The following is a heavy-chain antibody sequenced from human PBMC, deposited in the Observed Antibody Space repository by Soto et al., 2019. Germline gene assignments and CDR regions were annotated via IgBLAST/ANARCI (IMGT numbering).Heavy chain of an antibody. CDR2: IYSEGTP. CDR1: GFTVGSNY. Sequence: EVQLVESGGGLTQPGVSLRLSCAASGFTVGSNYMSWVRQAPGKGLEWVSVIYSEGTPYYADSVKGRFTISRENSTNTLYLNSNNLRAEDTAVYYWARSTYYDILTGSYYYYAMDVWGQGTTVTVSS. V-gene: IGHV3-53*01. CDR3: ARSTYYDILTGSYYYYAMDV. D-gene: IGHD3-9*01. J-gene: IGHJ6*02.